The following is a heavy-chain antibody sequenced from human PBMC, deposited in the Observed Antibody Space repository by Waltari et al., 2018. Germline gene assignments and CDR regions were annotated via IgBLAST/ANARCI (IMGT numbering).Heavy chain of an antibody. CDR2: RYNSGGV. CDR1: GDSISNGSSH. CDR3: AREEGRYYNFWNGYYAFDN. D-gene: IGHD3-3*01. J-gene: IGHJ4*02. V-gene: IGHV4-61*02. Sequence: QVQLQESGPGLVKPSQTLSLTCTVSGDSISNGSSHWCWIRQPAGKRLAWIGRRYNSGGVNAHPSLKSRVTISIDTSKNQFSLDLRAVTAADTAIYYCAREEGRYYNFWNGYYAFDNWGQGTLVTVSS.